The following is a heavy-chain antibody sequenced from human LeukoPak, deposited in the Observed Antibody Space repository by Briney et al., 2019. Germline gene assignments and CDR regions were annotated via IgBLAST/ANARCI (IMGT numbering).Heavy chain of an antibody. D-gene: IGHD6-6*01. J-gene: IGHJ4*02. CDR2: VYYTGST. CDR1: GGSVSNYY. CDR3: ARHFAYSSSSYFDY. Sequence: PSETLSLTCSVSGGSVSNYYWSWIRQPPGKGLEWIGYVYYTGSTNYNPSLKSRVTMFEDKSKNQLSLRLYSVTVADTAVYYCARHFAYSSSSYFDYWGQGSLVTVSS. V-gene: IGHV4-59*08.